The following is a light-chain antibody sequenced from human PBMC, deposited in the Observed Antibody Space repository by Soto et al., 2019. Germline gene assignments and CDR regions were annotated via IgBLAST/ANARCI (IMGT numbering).Light chain of an antibody. CDR3: QQRSNWPHSIT. J-gene: IGKJ5*01. CDR2: DAS. Sequence: EIVLTQSPATLSLSPGERSTLSCRASQSISGYLAWYQQKPGQAPXXLXXDASNRATGIPARFSGSGSETDFTLTISSLEPEDFAVYYCQQRSNWPHSITFGQGTRLEIK. CDR1: QSISGY. V-gene: IGKV3-11*01.